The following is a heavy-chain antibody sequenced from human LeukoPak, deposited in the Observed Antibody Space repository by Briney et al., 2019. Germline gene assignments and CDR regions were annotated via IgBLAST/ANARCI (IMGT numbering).Heavy chain of an antibody. J-gene: IGHJ4*02. V-gene: IGHV7-4-1*02. CDR1: GYTFTNYA. CDR3: ARAYQRLGELSLPDY. CDR2: INPSTGNP. D-gene: IGHD3-16*02. Sequence: ASVKVSCKAFGYTFTNYAMNWVRQAPGQGLEWMGWINPSTGNPTYAQGFTGRFVFSLDTSVSTAYLQISSLKAEDTALYYCARAYQRLGELSLPDYWGQGTLVTVSS.